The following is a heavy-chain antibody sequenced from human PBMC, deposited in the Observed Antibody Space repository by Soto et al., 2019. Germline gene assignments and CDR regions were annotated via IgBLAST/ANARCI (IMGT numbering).Heavy chain of an antibody. J-gene: IGHJ6*02. CDR3: AKDMGGYYYYYYGMDV. V-gene: IGHV3-23*01. Sequence: PGGSLRLSCAASGFTFSSYAMSWVRQAPGKGLEWVSAISGSGGSTYYADSVKGRFTISRDNSKNTLYLQMNSLRAEDTAVYYCAKDMGGYYYYYYGMDVWGQGTTVTVSS. CDR2: ISGSGGST. CDR1: GFTFSSYA. D-gene: IGHD1-26*01.